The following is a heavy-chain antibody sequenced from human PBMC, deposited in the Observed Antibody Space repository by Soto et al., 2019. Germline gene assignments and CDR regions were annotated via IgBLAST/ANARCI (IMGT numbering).Heavy chain of an antibody. D-gene: IGHD5-18*01. V-gene: IGHV4-39*01. CDR1: GGSMSSSSHY. J-gene: IGHJ4*02. CDR3: ARQLSGGYSYGYYFGY. Sequence: SETLSLTCTVSGGSMSSSSHYWGWIRQPQGNGLEWIGSIYYSGSTAYNPSLKSRVTISVDTSKNQFSLKLTSVTAADTAVYYCARQLSGGYSYGYYFGYWGQGTLVTVSS. CDR2: IYYSGST.